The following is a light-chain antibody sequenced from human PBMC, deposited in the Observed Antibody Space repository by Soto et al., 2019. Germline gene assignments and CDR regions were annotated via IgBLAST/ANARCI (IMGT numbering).Light chain of an antibody. CDR1: QSISYW. V-gene: IGKV1-5*01. CDR3: QQYTSYWT. Sequence: DIQMTQSPSTLSASVGDRVTITCRASQSISYWLAWYQQKPGKAPKLLISDASNLETGVPSRFSGSGSVTEFTLTISSLQPDDFGIYYCQQYTSYWTFGQGTKVEIK. J-gene: IGKJ1*01. CDR2: DAS.